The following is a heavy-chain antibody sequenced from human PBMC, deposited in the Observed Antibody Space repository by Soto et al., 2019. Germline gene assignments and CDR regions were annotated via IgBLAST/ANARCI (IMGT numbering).Heavy chain of an antibody. V-gene: IGHV3-21*01. J-gene: IGHJ4*02. D-gene: IGHD2-2*03. CDR1: GFTFSTHS. CDR2: ITSSSSYI. Sequence: PGGSLRLSCAASGFTFSTHSMNWVRQAPGKGLEWVSSITSSSSYIYYADSVKGRFTISRDNAQNSLYLQMNSLRAEDTAVYYCVRIISGYCPLDYWGQGSPDTVAS. CDR3: VRIISGYCPLDY.